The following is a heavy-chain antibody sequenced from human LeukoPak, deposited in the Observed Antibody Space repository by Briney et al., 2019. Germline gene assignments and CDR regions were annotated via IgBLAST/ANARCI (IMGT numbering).Heavy chain of an antibody. D-gene: IGHD2-2*01. CDR2: ISAYNGNT. CDR3: ARVGCSSTSCYHYYYYMDV. J-gene: IGHJ6*03. V-gene: IGHV1-18*01. Sequence: ASVKVSFKASGYTFTSYRISWVRQAPGQGREWMGWISAYNGNTNYAQKLQGRVTMTTDTSTSTAYMELRSLRSDDTAVYYCARVGCSSTSCYHYYYYMDVWGKGTTVTVSS. CDR1: GYTFTSYR.